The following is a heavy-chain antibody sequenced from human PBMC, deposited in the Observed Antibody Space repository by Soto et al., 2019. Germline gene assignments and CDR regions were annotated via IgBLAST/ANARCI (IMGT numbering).Heavy chain of an antibody. CDR3: AKVPYDFWSGYYPPLYFDY. V-gene: IGHV3-23*01. J-gene: IGHJ4*02. D-gene: IGHD3-3*01. CDR2: ISGSGGST. CDR1: GFTFSSYV. Sequence: EVQLLESGGGLVQPGGSLRLSCAASGFTFSSYVMSWVRQAPGKGLEWVSGISGSGGSTYYADSVKGRFTISRDNSKNTLYLQMNSLRVEDTVVYYCAKVPYDFWSGYYPPLYFDYWGQGTLVTVSS.